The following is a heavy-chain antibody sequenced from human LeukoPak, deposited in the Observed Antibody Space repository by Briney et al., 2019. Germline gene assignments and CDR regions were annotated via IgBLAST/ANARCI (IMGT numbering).Heavy chain of an antibody. CDR3: ARKSYDYGDYAFDY. CDR2: ISHDGSKK. Sequence: PGRSLRLSCAASGFTFSSYAMHWVRQAPGKGLEWGAVISHDGSKKYYADYVKGRFTVSRDNSQNTLYLQVNSLRPEDTAVYYCARKSYDYGDYAFDYWGQGTLVTVSS. D-gene: IGHD4-17*01. CDR1: GFTFSSYA. V-gene: IGHV3-30*04. J-gene: IGHJ4*02.